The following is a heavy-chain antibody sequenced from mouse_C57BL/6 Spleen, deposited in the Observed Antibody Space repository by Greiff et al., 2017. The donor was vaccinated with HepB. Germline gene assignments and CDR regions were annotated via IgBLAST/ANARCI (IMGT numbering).Heavy chain of an antibody. CDR3: VYGSSFPWFAY. CDR1: GYTFTDYE. V-gene: IGHV1-15*01. Sequence: HVQLKQSGAELVRPGASVTLSCKASGYTFTDYEMHWVKQTPVHGLEWIGAIDPETGGTAYNQKFKGKAILTADKSSSTAYMELRSLTSEDSAVYYCVYGSSFPWFAYWGQGTLVTVSA. J-gene: IGHJ3*01. CDR2: IDPETGGT. D-gene: IGHD1-1*01.